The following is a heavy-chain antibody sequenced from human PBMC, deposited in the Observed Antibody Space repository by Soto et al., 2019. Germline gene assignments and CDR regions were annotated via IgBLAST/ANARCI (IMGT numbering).Heavy chain of an antibody. CDR3: VKDNRGSY. V-gene: IGHV3-7*01. J-gene: IGHJ4*02. CDR2: INQDGSER. Sequence: EVQLVEAGGGLVQPGGYLRLSCAASGFTFSTCWMIWVRQAPGKGLEWVANINQDGSERYYVDYVKGRFTISRDNAKNSLYLQMNSLRAEDTAVYYCVKDNRGSYWGQGTLVTVSS. CDR1: GFTFSTCW. D-gene: IGHD3-10*01.